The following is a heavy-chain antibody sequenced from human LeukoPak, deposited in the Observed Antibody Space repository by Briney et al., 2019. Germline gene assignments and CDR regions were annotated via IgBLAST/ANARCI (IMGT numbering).Heavy chain of an antibody. CDR3: AKDLPRIMIFGSLDS. J-gene: IGHJ4*02. CDR1: GFTFSSYV. CDR2: ISGSGTTT. V-gene: IGHV3-23*01. Sequence: GGSLRLSCAASGFTFSSYVMSWVRQAPGKGLEWVSGISGSGTTTYYADSVKGRFTISRDNSKNTLYLQMNSLRAEDTAVYYCAKDLPRIMIFGSLDSWGQGTPVTVSS. D-gene: IGHD3/OR15-3a*01.